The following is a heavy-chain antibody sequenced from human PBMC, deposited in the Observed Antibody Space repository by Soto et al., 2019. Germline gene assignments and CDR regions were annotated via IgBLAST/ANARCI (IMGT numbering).Heavy chain of an antibody. V-gene: IGHV3-48*02. J-gene: IGHJ4*02. Sequence: EVQLVESGGGSVQPGGSLRLSCAASGFTFSTFYMNWVRQAPGRGLEWISYISGGGRPISYADSVKRRFTISRDNAKTSLEPQMDSLTHEDSAVYYCARDLGWAFDSWGQGTLVNVSS. D-gene: IGHD6-19*01. CDR3: ARDLGWAFDS. CDR2: ISGGGRPI. CDR1: GFTFSTFY.